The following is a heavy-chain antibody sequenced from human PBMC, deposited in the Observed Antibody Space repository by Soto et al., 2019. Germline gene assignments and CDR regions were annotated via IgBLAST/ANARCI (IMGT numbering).Heavy chain of an antibody. Sequence: ASVKVSCKASGYTFTSYDINWVRQATGQGLEWMGWMNPNSGNTGYAQKFQGRVTMTRSTSISTAYMELSSLRSEDTAVYYCARGPRDHYDFWSGYYPDNWFDPWGQGTLVTVSS. CDR2: MNPNSGNT. D-gene: IGHD3-3*01. V-gene: IGHV1-8*01. CDR1: GYTFTSYD. J-gene: IGHJ5*02. CDR3: ARGPRDHYDFWSGYYPDNWFDP.